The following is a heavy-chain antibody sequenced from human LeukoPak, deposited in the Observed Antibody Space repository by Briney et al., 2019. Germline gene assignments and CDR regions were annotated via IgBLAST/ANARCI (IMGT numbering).Heavy chain of an antibody. CDR2: IYYSGST. J-gene: IGHJ5*02. V-gene: IGHV4-59*01. D-gene: IGHD2-2*01. CDR1: GGSISGYY. CDR3: ARGGGVYCSSTSCPGFDP. Sequence: SETLSLTCTVSGGSISGYYWSWIRQPPGKGLEWIGYIYYSGSTNYNPSLKSRVTISVDTSKNQFSLKLSSVTAADTAVYYCARGGGVYCSSTSCPGFDPWGQGTLVTVSS.